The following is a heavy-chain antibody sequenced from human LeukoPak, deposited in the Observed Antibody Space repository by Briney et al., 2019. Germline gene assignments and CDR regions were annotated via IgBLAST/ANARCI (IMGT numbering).Heavy chain of an antibody. J-gene: IGHJ6*02. V-gene: IGHV3-48*01. Sequence: GGSLRLSCAASGFTFSSYSMNWVRQAPGKGLEWVSYISSSSTIYYADSVKGRFTISRDNAKNSLYLQMNSLRAEDTAVYYCARDESISVDYGIDVWGQGTTVTVSS. CDR1: GFTFSSYS. CDR3: ARDESISVDYGIDV. D-gene: IGHD3-3*02. CDR2: ISSSSTI.